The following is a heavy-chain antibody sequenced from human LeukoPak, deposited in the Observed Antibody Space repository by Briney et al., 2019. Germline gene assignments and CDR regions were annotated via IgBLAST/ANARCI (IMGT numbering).Heavy chain of an antibody. CDR2: MNQGGSET. Sequence: GGSLRLSGAASGFTFCRHWMSWVRQAPGKGLEWVAHMNQGGSETTNVESVKGRFTISRDNAKNLVFLQMNSLRVEDTAVYYCARDGVAGGFDYWGQGILVTVSS. CDR1: GFTFCRHW. V-gene: IGHV3-7*01. J-gene: IGHJ4*02. CDR3: ARDGVAGGFDY. D-gene: IGHD6-19*01.